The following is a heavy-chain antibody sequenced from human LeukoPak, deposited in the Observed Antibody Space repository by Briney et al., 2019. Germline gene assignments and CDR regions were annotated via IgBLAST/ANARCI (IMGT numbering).Heavy chain of an antibody. CDR3: AKDFAHFWPNMDV. V-gene: IGHV3-30*18. Sequence: GGTLTLSCAASGFTFSSYGMHWVRQAPGKGLEWVAVISYDGSNKYYADSVKGRFTISRDNSKNTLYLQMNSLRAEDTAVYYCAKDFAHFWPNMDVWGQGTTVTVSS. CDR1: GFTFSSYG. CDR2: ISYDGSNK. D-gene: IGHD3-3*02. J-gene: IGHJ6*02.